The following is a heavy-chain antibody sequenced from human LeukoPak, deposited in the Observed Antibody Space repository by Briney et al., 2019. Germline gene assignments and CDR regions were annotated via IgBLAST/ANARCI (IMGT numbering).Heavy chain of an antibody. CDR2: IYYSGST. CDR1: GGSISSGSYY. J-gene: IGHJ4*02. D-gene: IGHD6-6*01. Sequence: SETLSLTCTVSGGSISSGSYYWSWIRQHPGKGLEWIGYIYYSGSTYYNPSLKSRVTISVDTSKNQFSLKLSSVTAADTAVYYCARGYIAARRFFDYWGQGTLVTVSS. CDR3: ARGYIAARRFFDY. V-gene: IGHV4-31*03.